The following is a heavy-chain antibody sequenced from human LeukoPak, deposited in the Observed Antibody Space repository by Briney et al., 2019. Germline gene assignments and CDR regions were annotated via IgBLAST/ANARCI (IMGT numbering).Heavy chain of an antibody. CDR1: GFTFDDYA. J-gene: IGHJ5*02. V-gene: IGHV3-9*01. CDR2: ISWNSGSI. D-gene: IGHD3-10*01. Sequence: GGSLRRSCAASGFTFDDYAMHWVRQAPGKGLEWVSGISWNSGSIGYADSVKGRFTISRDNAKNSLYLRMNSLRAEDTALYYCAKAKYGSGDRFDPWGQGTLVTVSS. CDR3: AKAKYGSGDRFDP.